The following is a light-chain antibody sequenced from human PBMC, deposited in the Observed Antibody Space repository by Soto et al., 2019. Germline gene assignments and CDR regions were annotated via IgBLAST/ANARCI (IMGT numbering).Light chain of an antibody. V-gene: IGLV2-14*01. J-gene: IGLJ1*01. Sequence: QSVLTQPASVSGSPGQSITISCTGSSSDVGTFNSVSWYQQVPGKVPKLLIYGVTDRPSGVSHRFSGSKSGYTASLTISGLQAEDEADYYCSSYTTTSTKVFGSGTKLTVL. CDR1: SSDVGTFNS. CDR2: GVT. CDR3: SSYTTTSTKV.